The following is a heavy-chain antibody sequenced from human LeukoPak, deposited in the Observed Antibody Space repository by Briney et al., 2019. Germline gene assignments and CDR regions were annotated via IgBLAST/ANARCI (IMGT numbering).Heavy chain of an antibody. CDR3: ARRGYYYDSSGYYQWFYYFDY. V-gene: IGHV4-34*01. D-gene: IGHD3-22*01. CDR2: INHSGST. J-gene: IGHJ4*02. CDR1: GGSFSGYY. Sequence: PSETLSLTCAVYGGSFSGYYWSWIRQPPGKGLEWIGEINHSGSTNYNPSLKSRVTISVDTSKNQFSLKLSSVTAADTAVYYCARRGYYYDSSGYYQWFYYFDYWGQGTLVTVSS.